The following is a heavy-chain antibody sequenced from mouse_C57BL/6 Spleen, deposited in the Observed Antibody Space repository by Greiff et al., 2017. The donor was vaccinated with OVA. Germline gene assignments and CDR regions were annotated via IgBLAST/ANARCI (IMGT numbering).Heavy chain of an antibody. V-gene: IGHV1-59*01. Sequence: VQLQQPGAELVRPGPSVKLSCKASGYTFTSYWMHWVKQRPGQGLEWIGVIDPSDSYTNYNQKFKGKATLTVDTSSSTAYMQLSSLTSEDSAVYYCARRTTVVATDFDYWGQGTTLTVSS. CDR1: GYTFTSYW. CDR2: IDPSDSYT. CDR3: ARRTTVVATDFDY. D-gene: IGHD1-1*01. J-gene: IGHJ2*01.